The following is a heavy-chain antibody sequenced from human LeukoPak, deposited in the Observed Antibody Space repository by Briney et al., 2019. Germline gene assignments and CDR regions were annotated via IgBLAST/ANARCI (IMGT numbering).Heavy chain of an antibody. V-gene: IGHV4-39*07. J-gene: IGHJ6*03. D-gene: IGHD5-18*01. Sequence: PSETLSLTCTVSGDSITGYYWGWIRQPPGKGLEWIGNIYYTGNTYYNASLKRGGTISVDTSKNQFSLKVISMTAADTAVYYCARERNSYGFPDGYYYYYMDVWGKGTTVTVSS. CDR1: GDSITGYY. CDR3: ARERNSYGFPDGYYYYYMDV. CDR2: IYYTGNT.